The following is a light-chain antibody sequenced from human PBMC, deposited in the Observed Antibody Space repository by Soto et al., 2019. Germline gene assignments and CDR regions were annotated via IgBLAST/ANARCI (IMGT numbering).Light chain of an antibody. CDR2: DAS. J-gene: IGKJ5*01. V-gene: IGKV1-13*02. CDR1: QDISNT. Sequence: AIQLTQTPSSVSASVGDRVTITCRATQDISNTLAWYQHKPGRGPMLLIFDASTLESGVPCRFTGSGSGTHFTLTISSLQPEDFATYICQQCKSYPITFGQGTRVEVK. CDR3: QQCKSYPIT.